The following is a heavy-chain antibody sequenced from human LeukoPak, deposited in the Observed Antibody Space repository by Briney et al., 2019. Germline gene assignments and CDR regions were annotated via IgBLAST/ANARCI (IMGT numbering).Heavy chain of an antibody. CDR1: GFTFSSYG. D-gene: IGHD4-17*01. CDR2: IRYDESNK. CDR3: AKVYEYGDNDWFDS. J-gene: IGHJ5*01. V-gene: IGHV3-30*02. Sequence: GGSLRLSCGASGFTFSSYGMHWVRQAPDKGLEWVAFIRYDESNKNYADSVKGRFTISRDNSKNTLYLQMNSLRAEDTAVYYCAKVYEYGDNDWFDSWGQGTLVTVSS.